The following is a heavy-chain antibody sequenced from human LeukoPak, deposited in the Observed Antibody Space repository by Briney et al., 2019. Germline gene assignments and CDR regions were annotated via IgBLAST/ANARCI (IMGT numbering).Heavy chain of an antibody. CDR3: ASGYGSLDF. CDR2: IKQDGSDK. J-gene: IGHJ4*02. CDR1: GFTFSAYG. D-gene: IGHD2-15*01. Sequence: GGSLRLSCAASGFTFSAYGMRWVRQAPGKGLEWVASIKQDGSDKYYVDSVKGRFTISRDNAKKTLFLQMTTLRAEDTAVYYCASGYGSLDFWVRRTLVTVSS. V-gene: IGHV3-7*05.